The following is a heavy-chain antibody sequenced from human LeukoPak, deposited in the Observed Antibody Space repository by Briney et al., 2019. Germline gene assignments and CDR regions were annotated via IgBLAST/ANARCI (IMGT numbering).Heavy chain of an antibody. CDR1: GFTFSIYS. V-gene: IGHV3-33*08. D-gene: IGHD3-10*01. Sequence: PGGSLRLSCAASGFTFSIYSMNWVRQAPGKGLEWVAVIWSDGSHKYYADSVKARFTISRDNSKNTLYLQMNSLRAEDTAVYYCARAVGPYDFWGQGTLVTVSS. CDR3: ARAVGPYDF. J-gene: IGHJ4*02. CDR2: IWSDGSHK.